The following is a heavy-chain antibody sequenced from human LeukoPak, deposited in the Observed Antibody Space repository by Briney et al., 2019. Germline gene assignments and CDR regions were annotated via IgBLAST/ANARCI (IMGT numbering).Heavy chain of an antibody. D-gene: IGHD4-11*01. CDR3: ARAYSNYVTTYYYYGMDV. J-gene: IGHJ6*02. Sequence: GASVKVSCKASGYTFTSYGINWVRQATGQGLEWMGWMNPNSGNTGYAQKFQGRVTMTRNTSISTAYMELSSLRSEDTAVYYCARAYSNYVTTYYYYGMDVWGQGTTVTVSS. V-gene: IGHV1-8*02. CDR2: MNPNSGNT. CDR1: GYTFTSYG.